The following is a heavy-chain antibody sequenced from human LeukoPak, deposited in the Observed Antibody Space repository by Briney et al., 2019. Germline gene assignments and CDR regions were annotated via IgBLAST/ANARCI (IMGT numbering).Heavy chain of an antibody. V-gene: IGHV3-69-1*01. CDR1: GFTFSDSW. Sequence: PGGSLRLSCAASGFTFSDSWMSWVRQAPGKGLEWVSHITSSSSTYYADSVKGRFTISRDNAKNSLYLQMNSLRVEDTAVYYCARGVDVWGKGTTVTVSS. CDR3: ARGVDV. J-gene: IGHJ6*01. CDR2: ITSSSST.